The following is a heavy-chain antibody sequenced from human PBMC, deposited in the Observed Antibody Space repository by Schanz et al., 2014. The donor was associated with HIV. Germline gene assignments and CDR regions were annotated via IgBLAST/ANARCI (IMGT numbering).Heavy chain of an antibody. CDR1: GFTFSSYG. CDR2: ISYDGSNK. Sequence: QVQLVESGGGVVQPGRSLRLSCAASGFTFSSYGMHWVRQAPGKGLEWVAVISYDGSNKYYADSVKGRFTISRDNSKNTLYLQMNSLRAEDTAVYYCASRAWWELNAFEIWGQGTMVTVSS. D-gene: IGHD1-26*01. CDR3: ASRAWWELNAFEI. J-gene: IGHJ3*02. V-gene: IGHV3-30*03.